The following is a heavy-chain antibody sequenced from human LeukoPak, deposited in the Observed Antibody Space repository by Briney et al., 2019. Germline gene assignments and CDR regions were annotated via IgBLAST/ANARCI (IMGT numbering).Heavy chain of an antibody. V-gene: IGHV3-74*01. CDR2: INPGGSST. CDR3: ARSNQADDY. CDR1: GFTFSSYW. J-gene: IGHJ4*02. D-gene: IGHD4-11*01. Sequence: GGSLRLSCAASGFTFSSYWMHWVRPVPGKGLVWVSRINPGGSSTAYADSVKGRFTISRDNAKNTLYLQMNSLRADDTAVYYCARSNQADDYWGQGTLVTVSS.